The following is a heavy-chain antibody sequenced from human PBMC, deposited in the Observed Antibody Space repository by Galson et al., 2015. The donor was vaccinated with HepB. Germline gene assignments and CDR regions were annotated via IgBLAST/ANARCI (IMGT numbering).Heavy chain of an antibody. CDR3: AHRLTYRGEWDTGYLDY. CDR1: GFSIGTSGVG. Sequence: PALVKPTQTLTLTCTFSGFSIGTSGVGVAWIRQPPGKALEWLVFIYWDDDKRYSPSLKSRLTITKDTSKNQVVLTMTDMDPADTATYYCAHRLTYRGEWDTGYLDYWGLGTLVTVSS. V-gene: IGHV2-5*02. J-gene: IGHJ4*02. CDR2: IYWDDDK. D-gene: IGHD1-26*01.